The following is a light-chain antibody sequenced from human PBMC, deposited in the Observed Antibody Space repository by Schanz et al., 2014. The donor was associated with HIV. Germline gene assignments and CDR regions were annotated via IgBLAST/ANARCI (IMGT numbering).Light chain of an antibody. V-gene: IGLV2-14*01. CDR3: CSYTSSSTPCV. J-gene: IGLJ1*01. CDR1: SSDVGGYNY. Sequence: QSALTQPASVSGSPGQSITISCTGTSSDVGGYNYVSWYQQHPGKAPKLMIYDVSNRPSGVSSRFSGSKSGNTASLTISGLQAEDEADYYCCSYTSSSTPCVFGTGTKLTVL. CDR2: DVS.